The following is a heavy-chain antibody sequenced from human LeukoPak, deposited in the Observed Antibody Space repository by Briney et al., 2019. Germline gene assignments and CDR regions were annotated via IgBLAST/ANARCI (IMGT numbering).Heavy chain of an antibody. V-gene: IGHV3-23*01. D-gene: IGHD3-3*01. CDR1: GFTFSSYS. Sequence: SGGSLRLSCAASGFTFSSYSMNWVRQAPGRGLEWVSGLSGSGGSTYYADSVKGRFTISRDNSKNTLYLQMNSLRAEDTAVYYCAKGPNFWLTPIAFDIWGQGTMVTVSS. CDR2: LSGSGGST. J-gene: IGHJ3*02. CDR3: AKGPNFWLTPIAFDI.